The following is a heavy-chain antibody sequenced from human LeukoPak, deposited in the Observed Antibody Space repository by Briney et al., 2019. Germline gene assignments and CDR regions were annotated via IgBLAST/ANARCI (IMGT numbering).Heavy chain of an antibody. Sequence: GGTLRLSCAASGFTFSTYGMTWVRQAPGKGLEWVSAISGSGGSTYYADSVKGRFTISRDNAKNTLYLQMDSLRAEDSAVYYCVRSSRSSSPGYWGQGTLVTVSS. CDR1: GFTFSTYG. V-gene: IGHV3-23*01. J-gene: IGHJ4*02. CDR2: ISGSGGST. D-gene: IGHD6-13*01. CDR3: VRSSRSSSPGY.